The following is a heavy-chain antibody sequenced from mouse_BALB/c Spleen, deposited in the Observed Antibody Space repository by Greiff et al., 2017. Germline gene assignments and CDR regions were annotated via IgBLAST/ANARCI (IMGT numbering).Heavy chain of an antibody. CDR2: ISSGGSYT. J-gene: IGHJ3*01. Sequence: EVQRVESGGGLVKPGGSLKLSCAASGFTFSSYTMSWVRQTPEKRLEWVATISSGGSYTYYPDSVKGRFTISRDNAKNTLYLQMSSLKSEDTAMYYCTRGGGNYGVFAYWGQGTLVTVSA. CDR1: GFTFSSYT. D-gene: IGHD2-1*01. CDR3: TRGGGNYGVFAY. V-gene: IGHV5-6-4*01.